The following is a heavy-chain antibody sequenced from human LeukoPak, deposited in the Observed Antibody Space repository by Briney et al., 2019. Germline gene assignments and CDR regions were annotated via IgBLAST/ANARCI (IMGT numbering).Heavy chain of an antibody. J-gene: IGHJ3*01. CDR1: GGSISISGFY. D-gene: IGHD6-19*01. CDR3: ARSSGWRDAFDF. V-gene: IGHV4-31*03. CDR2: TYNSGNT. Sequence: SETLSLTCTVSGGSISISGFYWNWIRQLPGKGLEWIGYTYNSGNTYYNPSFGSRVTISTDTSMNQFFLKSHSVTAADTAVYYCARSSGWRDAFDFWGRGTMVTVSS.